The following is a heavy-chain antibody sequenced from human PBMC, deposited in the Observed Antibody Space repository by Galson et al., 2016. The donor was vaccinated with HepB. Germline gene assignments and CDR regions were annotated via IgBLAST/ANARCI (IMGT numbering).Heavy chain of an antibody. CDR3: ASGYSYGYFYY. CDR2: ISSSSSYI. Sequence: SLRLSCAGSGFTFSSYSMNWVRQAPGKGLEWVSSISSSSSYIYYADSAKGRFTISRDNAKNSLYLQMNSLRAEDTAVYYCASGYSYGYFYYWGQGTLVTVSS. CDR1: GFTFSSYS. D-gene: IGHD5-18*01. J-gene: IGHJ4*02. V-gene: IGHV3-21*01.